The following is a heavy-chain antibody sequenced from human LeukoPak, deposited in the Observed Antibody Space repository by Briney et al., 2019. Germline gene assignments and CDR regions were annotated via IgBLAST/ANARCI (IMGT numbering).Heavy chain of an antibody. CDR3: ARVNPVYSSSPMDV. Sequence: SETLSLTCTVSGDSISSGDYYWSWIRQPAGKGLEWIGRISSSGSTNYNPSLKSRVTISVDTSKNQFSLELSSVTAADTAVYYCARVNPVYSSSPMDVWGKGTTVTVSS. D-gene: IGHD6-13*01. V-gene: IGHV4-61*02. CDR2: ISSSGST. CDR1: GDSISSGDYY. J-gene: IGHJ6*03.